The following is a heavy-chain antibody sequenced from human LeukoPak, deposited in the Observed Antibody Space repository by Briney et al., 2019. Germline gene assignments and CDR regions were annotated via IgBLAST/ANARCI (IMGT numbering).Heavy chain of an antibody. CDR3: ARWESWSYFLDY. CDR2: IYYSGST. J-gene: IGHJ4*02. Sequence: KASETLSLTCTASARSISSYYWNWIRQPPGKGLEWIGYIYYSGSTNHNPSLKSRVTISVDTSKNQFSLKLNSVTAADTAVYYCARWESWSYFLDYGGQGTLVTVSS. V-gene: IGHV4-59*01. D-gene: IGHD1-26*01. CDR1: ARSISSYY.